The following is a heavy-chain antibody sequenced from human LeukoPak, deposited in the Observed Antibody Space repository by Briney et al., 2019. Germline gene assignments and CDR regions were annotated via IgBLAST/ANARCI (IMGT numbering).Heavy chain of an antibody. CDR1: GYTFTSYY. D-gene: IGHD3-3*01. CDR3: ARSHYSGYYKTSFDP. J-gene: IGHJ5*02. CDR2: IIPIFGTA. Sequence: AASVKVSCKASGYTFTSYYMHWVRQAPGQGLEWMGGIIPIFGTANYAQKFQGRVTITADESTSTAYMELSSLRSEDTAVYYCARSHYSGYYKTSFDPWGQGTLVTVSS. V-gene: IGHV1-69*13.